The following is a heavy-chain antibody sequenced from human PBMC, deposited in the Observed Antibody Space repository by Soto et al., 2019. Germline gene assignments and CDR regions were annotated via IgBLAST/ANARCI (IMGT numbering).Heavy chain of an antibody. V-gene: IGHV1-18*01. CDR1: GYTFTSYG. Sequence: ASVKVSCKASGYTFTSYGISWVRQAPGQGLEWMGWISAYNGNTNYAQKLQGRVTMTTDTSTSTAYMELRSLRSDDTAVYYCARVRADYGDYYFDYWGQGTLVTVSS. D-gene: IGHD4-17*01. J-gene: IGHJ4*02. CDR2: ISAYNGNT. CDR3: ARVRADYGDYYFDY.